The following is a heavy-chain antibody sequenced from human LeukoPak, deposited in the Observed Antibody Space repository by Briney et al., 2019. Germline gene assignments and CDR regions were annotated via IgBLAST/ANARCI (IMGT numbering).Heavy chain of an antibody. V-gene: IGHV4-31*03. CDR1: GGSISSGGYY. J-gene: IGHJ3*02. D-gene: IGHD3-22*01. CDR3: ASLYYFDSSGYYYGKADI. Sequence: SQTLSLTCTVSGGSISSGGYYWSWIRQLPGKGLECIGFIYYSGSTFYNPSLKSRVTISIDTSKNQFSLKLSSVTAADTAVYYCASLYYFDSSGYYYGKADIWGQGTMVTVPS. CDR2: IYYSGST.